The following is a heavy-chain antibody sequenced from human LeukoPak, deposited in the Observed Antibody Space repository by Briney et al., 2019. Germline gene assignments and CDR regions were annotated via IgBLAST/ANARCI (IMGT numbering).Heavy chain of an antibody. D-gene: IGHD1-1*01. J-gene: IGHJ4*02. CDR1: GFTFSSYW. CDR2: IKSDGRST. Sequence: GGSLRLSCAASGFTFSSYWMHWVRQAPGKGLVWVSRIKSDGRSTSYADSVKGRFTISRDNAKNTLYLQMNSLRAEDRAVYYCARERKYDSNFDYWGQGTLVTVSS. V-gene: IGHV3-74*01. CDR3: ARERKYDSNFDY.